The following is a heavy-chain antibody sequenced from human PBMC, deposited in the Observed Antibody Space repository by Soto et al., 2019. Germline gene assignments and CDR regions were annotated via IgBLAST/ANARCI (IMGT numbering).Heavy chain of an antibody. Sequence: EVQLVESGGGLVKPGGSLRLSCAASGFTFSDVWMTWVRQAPGKGLEWVGRVKSKTDGGTVDYAAPVKGRFIISRDDSRSTVSLQMDSLKIEDTAVYYFMSPSGGGRTVDYWGQGTLVTVSS. CDR1: GFTFSDVW. J-gene: IGHJ4*02. D-gene: IGHD3-16*01. CDR2: VKSKTDGGTV. V-gene: IGHV3-15*01. CDR3: MSPSGGGRTVDY.